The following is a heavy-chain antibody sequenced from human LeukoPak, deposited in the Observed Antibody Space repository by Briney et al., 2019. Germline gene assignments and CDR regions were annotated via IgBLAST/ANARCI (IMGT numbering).Heavy chain of an antibody. D-gene: IGHD3-22*01. CDR1: GFGYIFSTYS. CDR2: ISSSSSTI. V-gene: IGHV3-48*04. Sequence: GGSLRLSCAGSGFGYIFSTYSMTWVRQAPGKGLEWVSYISSSSSTIYYADSVKGRFTISRDNAKNSLYLQMNSLRAEDTAVYYCARDSVYYYDSSGYYALKHSFDYWGQGTLVTVSS. J-gene: IGHJ4*02. CDR3: ARDSVYYYDSSGYYALKHSFDY.